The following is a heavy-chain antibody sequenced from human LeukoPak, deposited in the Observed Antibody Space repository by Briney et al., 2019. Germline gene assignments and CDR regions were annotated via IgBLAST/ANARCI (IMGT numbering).Heavy chain of an antibody. J-gene: IGHJ4*02. D-gene: IGHD3-16*01. CDR2: ISGSSSTI. V-gene: IGHV3-48*01. CDR3: ARGGFYFDY. Sequence: GGSLRLSCAASGFTFSSYSMNWVRQAPEKGLEWVSYISGSSSTIYYADSVKGRFTISRDNAKNSLYLQMNSLRAEDTAVYYCARGGFYFDYWGQGTLVTVSS. CDR1: GFTFSSYS.